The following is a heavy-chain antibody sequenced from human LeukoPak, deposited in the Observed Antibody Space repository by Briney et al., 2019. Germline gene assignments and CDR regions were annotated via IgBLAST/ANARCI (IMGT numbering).Heavy chain of an antibody. CDR1: GGSISNYY. J-gene: IGHJ4*02. CDR3: ARGRTFDN. V-gene: IGHV4-4*07. CDR2: IYSSGGT. Sequence: SETLSLTCTVSGGSISNYYWTWIRQPAGKGLEWIGRIYSSGGTNYNPSLKTRVTMSVDTSENQFSLKLSSVTAADTAMYYCARGRTFDNWGQGTLVTVSS.